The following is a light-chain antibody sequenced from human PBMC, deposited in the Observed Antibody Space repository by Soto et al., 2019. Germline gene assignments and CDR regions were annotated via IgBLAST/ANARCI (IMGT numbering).Light chain of an antibody. CDR3: QQYNNWPRT. J-gene: IGKJ1*01. Sequence: EILMTQSPATLSVSPGERATLSCRASQSVSTNLAWYQQKPGQGPRLLIYGTSTRATGIPARFSGSGSGTEFTLTISSLQSEDFAFYYCQQYNNWPRTFGQGTKVEIK. V-gene: IGKV3-15*01. CDR2: GTS. CDR1: QSVSTN.